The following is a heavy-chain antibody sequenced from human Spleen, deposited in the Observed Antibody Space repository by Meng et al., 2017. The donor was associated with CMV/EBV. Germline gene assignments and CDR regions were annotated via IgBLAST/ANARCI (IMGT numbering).Heavy chain of an antibody. CDR2: INSDGSST. CDR3: ARDYDFWSGSVGGYYYYYGMDV. Sequence: WMHWVRQAPGKGLVWVSRINSDGSSTSYADSVKGRFTISRDNAKNTLYLQMNSLRAEDTAVYYCARDYDFWSGSVGGYYYYYGMDVWGQGTTVTVSS. V-gene: IGHV3-74*01. CDR1: W. D-gene: IGHD3-3*01. J-gene: IGHJ6*02.